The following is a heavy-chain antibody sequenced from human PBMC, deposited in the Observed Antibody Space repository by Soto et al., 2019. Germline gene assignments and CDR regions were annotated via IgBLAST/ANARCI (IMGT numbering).Heavy chain of an antibody. CDR1: GFTFSSYW. D-gene: IGHD3-10*01. V-gene: IGHV3-7*01. J-gene: IGHJ6*03. Sequence: GSLRLSCAASGFTFSSYWMSWVRQAPGKGLEWVANIKQDGSEKYYVDSVKGRFTISRDNAKNSLYLQMNSLRAEDTAVYYCARDRGVRGAYYYYYMDVWGKGTTVTVSS. CDR2: IKQDGSEK. CDR3: ARDRGVRGAYYYYYMDV.